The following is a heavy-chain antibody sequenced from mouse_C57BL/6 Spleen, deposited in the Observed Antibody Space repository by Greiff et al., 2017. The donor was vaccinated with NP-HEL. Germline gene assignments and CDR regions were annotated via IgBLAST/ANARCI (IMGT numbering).Heavy chain of an antibody. D-gene: IGHD2-1*01. V-gene: IGHV5-6*01. Sequence: EVHVVESGGDLVKPGGSLKLSCAASGFTFSSYGMSWVRQTPDKRLEWVATISSGGSYTYYPDSVKGRFTISRDNAKNTLYLQMSSLKSEDTAMYYCARHRDYGNFFYAMDYWGQGTSVTVSS. CDR3: ARHRDYGNFFYAMDY. CDR1: GFTFSSYG. J-gene: IGHJ4*01. CDR2: ISSGGSYT.